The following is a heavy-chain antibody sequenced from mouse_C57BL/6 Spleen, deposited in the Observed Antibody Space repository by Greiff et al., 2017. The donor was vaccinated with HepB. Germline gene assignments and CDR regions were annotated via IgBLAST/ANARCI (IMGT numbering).Heavy chain of an antibody. D-gene: IGHD3-2*02. CDR1: GYSFTSYY. Sequence: QVQLQQSGPELVKPGASVKISCKASGYSFTSYYIHWVKQRPGQGLEWIGWIYPGSGNTKYNEKFKGKATLTADTSSSTAYMQLSSLTSEDSAVYYCARAGLDSSGWAMDYWGQGTSVTVSS. CDR2: IYPGSGNT. J-gene: IGHJ4*01. CDR3: ARAGLDSSGWAMDY. V-gene: IGHV1-66*01.